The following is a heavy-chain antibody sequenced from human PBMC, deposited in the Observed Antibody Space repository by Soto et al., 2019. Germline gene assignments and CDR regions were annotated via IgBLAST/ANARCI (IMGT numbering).Heavy chain of an antibody. CDR2: INAYNGNT. Sequence: ASVKVSCKASGYTFTSYGISWVRQAPGQGLEWMGWINAYNGNTNYAQKLQGRVTMTTDTSTSTAYMELRSLRSDDTAVYYCARDSSGWYSFSWFDPWGQGTLVTVSS. CDR3: ARDSSGWYSFSWFDP. D-gene: IGHD6-19*01. CDR1: GYTFTSYG. V-gene: IGHV1-18*01. J-gene: IGHJ5*02.